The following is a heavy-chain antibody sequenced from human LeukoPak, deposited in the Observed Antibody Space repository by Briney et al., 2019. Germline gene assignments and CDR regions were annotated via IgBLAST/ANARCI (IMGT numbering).Heavy chain of an antibody. V-gene: IGHV1-69*01. D-gene: IGHD6-6*01. CDR1: GGTFSSYA. CDR3: ARRSEKYTSSSWEYYFDF. Sequence: SSVKVSCKASGGTFSSYAISWVRQAPGQGLEWMGGIIPIFGTANYAQKFQGRVTITADESTSTAYMELSSLRSEDTAVYYCARRSEKYTSSSWEYYFDFWGQGTLVTVSS. J-gene: IGHJ4*02. CDR2: IIPIFGTA.